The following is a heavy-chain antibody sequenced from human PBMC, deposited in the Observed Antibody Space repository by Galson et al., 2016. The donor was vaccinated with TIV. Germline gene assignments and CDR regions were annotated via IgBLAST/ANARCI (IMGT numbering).Heavy chain of an antibody. D-gene: IGHD3-10*01. V-gene: IGHV1-69*13. CDR3: ARGEDYYGSGSYLY. Sequence: QSGAEVKKPGPSVKVSCKASGGTFRSYASSWVRQAPGQGLEWMGRITAVFGTAHYAQNFHGRVTITADESTSTVYMELSSLSSEVTAVFYCARGEDYYGSGSYLYWGLGTLVIVSS. CDR1: GGTFRSYA. CDR2: ITAVFGTA. J-gene: IGHJ4*02.